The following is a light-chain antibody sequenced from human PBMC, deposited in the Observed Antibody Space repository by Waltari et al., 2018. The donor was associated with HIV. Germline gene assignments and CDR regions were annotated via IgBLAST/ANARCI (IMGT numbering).Light chain of an antibody. J-gene: IGKJ2*01. CDR2: GAS. Sequence: DIQMAQSPSSLSASVGDRVTVTCRASQGISDSLAWYQQKPGQGPTLLLSGASTLESGVPSRFSGGGSGTDYTLTISSLQPEDSATYYCQQYYTLPYTFGQGTKLEI. CDR1: QGISDS. V-gene: IGKV1-NL1*01. CDR3: QQYYTLPYT.